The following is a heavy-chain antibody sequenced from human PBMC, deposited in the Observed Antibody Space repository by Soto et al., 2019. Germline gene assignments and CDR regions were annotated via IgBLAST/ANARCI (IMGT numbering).Heavy chain of an antibody. J-gene: IGHJ4*02. CDR3: AKGGRSSSGLDFDY. Sequence: EVQLLESGGGLVQPGGSLRLSGAASGFTFGSYALNWVVQAPGKGLEWASTISGSGGDKNYADSVKGRFPISRDTSKYTLALQMDSLRAEDTAVYYCAKGGRSSSGLDFDYWGQGTLVTVSS. V-gene: IGHV3-23*01. CDR2: ISGSGGDK. D-gene: IGHD6-6*01. CDR1: GFTFGSYA.